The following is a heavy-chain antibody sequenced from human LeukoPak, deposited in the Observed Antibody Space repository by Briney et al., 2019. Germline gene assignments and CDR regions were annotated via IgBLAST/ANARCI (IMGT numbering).Heavy chain of an antibody. J-gene: IGHJ3*02. D-gene: IGHD2-15*01. V-gene: IGHV3-7*01. CDR3: ARDAVVPDAFDI. Sequence: GSLRLSCAASGFTFSSYWMRWVRQAPGKGLEWVANIKQDGSEKYYVDSVKGRFTISRDNAKNSLYLQMNSLRAEDTAVYYCARDAVVPDAFDIWGQGTMVTVSS. CDR1: GFTFSSYW. CDR2: IKQDGSEK.